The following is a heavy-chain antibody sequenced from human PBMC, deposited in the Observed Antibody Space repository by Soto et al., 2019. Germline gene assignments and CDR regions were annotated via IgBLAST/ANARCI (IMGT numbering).Heavy chain of an antibody. CDR2: IYYSGST. J-gene: IGHJ4*02. Sequence: SETLSLTCXVSGGSISGYYWSWIRQPPGKGLEWIGSIYYSGSTSYNPSLKSRLTIFVDTSKNQFFLKLTSVTAADTAVYYCARHYYDTSGPFDHWGQGTLVTVSS. CDR3: ARHYYDTSGPFDH. V-gene: IGHV4-59*08. D-gene: IGHD3-22*01. CDR1: GGSISGYY.